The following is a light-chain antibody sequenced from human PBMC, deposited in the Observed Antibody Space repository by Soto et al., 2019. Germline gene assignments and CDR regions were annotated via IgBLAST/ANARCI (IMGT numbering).Light chain of an antibody. J-gene: IGKJ5*01. CDR3: QQSYSTPSIT. V-gene: IGKV1-39*01. CDR2: AAS. CDR1: QSISSY. Sequence: VGDRVTITCRASQSISSYLNWYQQKPGKAPKLLIYAASSLQSGVPSRFSGSGSGTDFTLTISSLQPEDFATYYCQQSYSTPSITFGQGTRLEIK.